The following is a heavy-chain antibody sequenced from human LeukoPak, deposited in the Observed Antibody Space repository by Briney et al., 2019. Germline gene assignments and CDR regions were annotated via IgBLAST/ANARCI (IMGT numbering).Heavy chain of an antibody. CDR2: IGTGTSTV. J-gene: IGHJ4*02. Sequence: GESLRLSCAASGFTFTSYTMNWVRQAPGKGLEWVSHIGTGTSTVGYADSIKGRFTISRDNAKNSVDLQMSSLRVDDSAVYYCVSDKDWGFDSWVQGTLV. D-gene: IGHD7-27*01. V-gene: IGHV3-48*01. CDR3: VSDKDWGFDS. CDR1: GFTFTSYT.